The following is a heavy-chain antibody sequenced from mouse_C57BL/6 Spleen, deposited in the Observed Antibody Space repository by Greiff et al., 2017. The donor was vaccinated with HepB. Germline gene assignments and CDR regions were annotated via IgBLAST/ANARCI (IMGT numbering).Heavy chain of an antibody. Sequence: EVQLQQSGPELVKPGASVKISCKASGYSFTGYYMNWVKQSPEKSLEWIGEINPSTGGTTYNQKFKAKATLTVDKSSSTAYMQLKSLTSEDSAVYYCARDYPVFAYWGQGTLVTVSA. J-gene: IGHJ3*01. CDR3: ARDYPVFAY. D-gene: IGHD2-4*01. CDR2: INPSTGGT. V-gene: IGHV1-42*01. CDR1: GYSFTGYY.